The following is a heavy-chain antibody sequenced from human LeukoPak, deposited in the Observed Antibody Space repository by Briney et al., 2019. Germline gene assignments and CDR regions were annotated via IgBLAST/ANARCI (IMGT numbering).Heavy chain of an antibody. Sequence: GGSLRLSCAASGFTFDDYGMSWVRQAPGKGLEWVSGINWNGGSTGYAGSVKGRFTISRDNAKNSLYLQMNSLRAEDTALYYCARVGETREYCSGGSCYGESYYYYYYMDVWGKGTTVTVSS. CDR2: INWNGGST. V-gene: IGHV3-20*04. D-gene: IGHD2-15*01. CDR3: ARVGETREYCSGGSCYGESYYYYYYMDV. CDR1: GFTFDDYG. J-gene: IGHJ6*03.